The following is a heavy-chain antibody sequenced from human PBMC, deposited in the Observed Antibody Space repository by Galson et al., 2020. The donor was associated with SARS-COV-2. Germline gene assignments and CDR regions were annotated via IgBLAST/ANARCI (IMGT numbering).Heavy chain of an antibody. V-gene: IGHV3-23*01. CDR2: ITGSGDGT. CDR3: AKGLLVSTTCLDY. J-gene: IGHJ4*02. D-gene: IGHD1-1*01. Sequence: GESLKIPCTASGFTFSKFAMTWVRQAPGKGLEFVSTITGSGDGTNYLDSVKGRFTISRDSSSNTVYLHMDSLRVEDTAGYYCAKGLLVSTTCLDYWCQGTLVTVSS. CDR1: GFTFSKFA.